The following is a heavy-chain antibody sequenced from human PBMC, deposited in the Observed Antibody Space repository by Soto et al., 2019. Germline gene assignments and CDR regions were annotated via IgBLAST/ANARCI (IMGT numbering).Heavy chain of an antibody. CDR3: AHAFFTLWGYGMDV. CDR2: IYWDDDK. Sequence: QITLKESGPTLVKPTQTLTLTCTFSGFSLNTRGVGVGWIRQPPGKALEWLALIYWDDDKRYSPSLSDRVTVTKDTSKNHVVLTLTNMDPVDTATYYCAHAFFTLWGYGMDVWGPGTTVNVSS. CDR1: GFSLNTRGVG. V-gene: IGHV2-5*02. J-gene: IGHJ6*02. D-gene: IGHD3-16*01.